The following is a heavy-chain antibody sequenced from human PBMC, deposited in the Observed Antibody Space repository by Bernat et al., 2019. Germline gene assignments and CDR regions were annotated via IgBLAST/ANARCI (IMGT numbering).Heavy chain of an antibody. D-gene: IGHD1-7*01. Sequence: QVQLVESGGGVVQPGRSLRLSCAASGFTFSSYAMHWVRQAPGKGLEWVAVISYDGSNKYYADSVKGRFTISRDNAKNSLYLQMNSLRAEDTAVYYCARDGDWNYNSLFDAFDIWGQGTMVTVSS. J-gene: IGHJ3*02. CDR1: GFTFSSYA. V-gene: IGHV3-30*07. CDR2: ISYDGSNK. CDR3: ARDGDWNYNSLFDAFDI.